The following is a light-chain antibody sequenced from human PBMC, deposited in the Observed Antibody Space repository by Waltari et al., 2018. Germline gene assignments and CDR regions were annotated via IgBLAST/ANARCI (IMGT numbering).Light chain of an antibody. CDR3: QQLKSYPLT. V-gene: IGKV1-9*01. CDR1: QDISRY. Sequence: DIQLTQSPSFLSASVGDRVTITCRASQDISRYLAWYQQKPGKAPKLLMYTASTLQGGVPSRFSGSGSGTEFTLTISSLQPEDFATYYCQQLKSYPLTFGGGPKVEIK. J-gene: IGKJ4*01. CDR2: TAS.